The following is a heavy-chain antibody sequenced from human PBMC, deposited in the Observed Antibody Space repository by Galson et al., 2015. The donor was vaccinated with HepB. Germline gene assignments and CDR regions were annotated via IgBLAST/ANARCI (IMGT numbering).Heavy chain of an antibody. D-gene: IGHD4-17*01. J-gene: IGHJ4*02. CDR2: IWYDGSNK. CDR1: GFTFSSYG. V-gene: IGHV3-33*01. Sequence: SLRLSCAASGFTFSSYGMHWVRQAPGKGLEWVAVIWYDGSNKYYADSVKGRFTISRDNSKNTLYPQMNSLRAEDTAVYYCARDGVDYGDYVTYIDYWGQGTLVTVSS. CDR3: ARDGVDYGDYVTYIDY.